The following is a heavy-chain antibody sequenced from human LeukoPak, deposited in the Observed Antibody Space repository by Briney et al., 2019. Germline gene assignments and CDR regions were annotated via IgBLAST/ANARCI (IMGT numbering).Heavy chain of an antibody. J-gene: IGHJ6*03. V-gene: IGHV3-23*01. D-gene: IGHD3-3*01. CDR2: ISGSGGST. CDR1: GFTFGSYA. CDR3: ARFLATWDYYYMDV. Sequence: GGSLRLSCEASGFTFGSYAMSWVRQAPGKGLEWVSAISGSGGSTYYADSVKGRFTISRDNSKNSVYLQLSSLRVEDTAVYYCARFLATWDYYYMDVWGTGTTVTVSS.